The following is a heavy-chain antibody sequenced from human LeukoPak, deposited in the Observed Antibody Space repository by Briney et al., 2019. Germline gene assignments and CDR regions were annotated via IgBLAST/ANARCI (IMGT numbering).Heavy chain of an antibody. J-gene: IGHJ4*02. CDR2: IYYSGST. Sequence: PSETLPLTCTVSGGSISSYYWSWIRQPPGKGLEWIGYIYYSGSTNYNPSLKSRVTISVDTSKNQFSLKLSSVTAADTAVYYCARLADGSSDYWGQGTLVTVSS. CDR3: ARLADGSSDY. D-gene: IGHD3-22*01. CDR1: GGSISSYY. V-gene: IGHV4-59*08.